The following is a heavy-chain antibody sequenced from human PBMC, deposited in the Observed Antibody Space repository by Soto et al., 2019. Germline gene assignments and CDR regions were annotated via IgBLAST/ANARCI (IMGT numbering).Heavy chain of an antibody. CDR1: GFTFSSYA. D-gene: IGHD3-10*01. J-gene: IGHJ3*02. Sequence: QVQLVESGGGVVQPGRSLRLSCAASGFTFSSYAMHWVRQAPGKGLEWVAVISYDGSNKYYADSVKGRFTISRDNSKNTLYLQMNSLRAEDTAVYYGARGAPGAFDIWGQGTMVTVSS. CDR3: ARGAPGAFDI. V-gene: IGHV3-30-3*01. CDR2: ISYDGSNK.